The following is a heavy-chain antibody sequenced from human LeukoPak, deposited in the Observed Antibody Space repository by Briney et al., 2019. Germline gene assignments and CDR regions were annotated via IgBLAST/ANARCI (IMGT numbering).Heavy chain of an antibody. CDR2: ISYDGSNK. CDR3: AREASGAFDY. Sequence: GGSLRLSCAASGFTFSSYAMHWVRQAPGKGLEWVAVISYDGSNKYYADSVKGRFTISRDNSKNTLYPQMNSLRAEDTAVYYCAREASGAFDYWGQGTLVTVSP. CDR1: GFTFSSYA. J-gene: IGHJ4*02. V-gene: IGHV3-30*04. D-gene: IGHD4/OR15-4a*01.